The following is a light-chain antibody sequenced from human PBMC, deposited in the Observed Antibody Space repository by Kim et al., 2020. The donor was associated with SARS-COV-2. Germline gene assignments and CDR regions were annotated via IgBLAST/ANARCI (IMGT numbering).Light chain of an antibody. Sequence: QSALTQPASETGSPGQAIIISCLGTNADIGNYNYVSWYQQLPGKAPRLIIFDVSERPLGVSHRFSGSKSGNAASLTISGLQPEDEALYFCSSYKSGGTRVFGGGTQLTVL. V-gene: IGLV2-14*03. J-gene: IGLJ3*02. CDR2: DVS. CDR1: NADIGNYNY. CDR3: SSYKSGGTRV.